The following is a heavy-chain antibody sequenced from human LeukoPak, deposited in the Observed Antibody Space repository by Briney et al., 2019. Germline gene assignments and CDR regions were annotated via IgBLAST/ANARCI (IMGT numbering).Heavy chain of an antibody. CDR1: GFTFSSYS. Sequence: GGSLRLSCAASGFTFSSYSMTWVRQAPGKGLEWVSYINRGSRTIYYADSVKGRFTISRDNAKNSLYLQMNSLRDEDTAVYYCARDGRRGYDMDVWGQGTTVTVSS. CDR2: INRGSRTI. V-gene: IGHV3-48*02. D-gene: IGHD3-10*01. CDR3: ARDGRRGYDMDV. J-gene: IGHJ6*02.